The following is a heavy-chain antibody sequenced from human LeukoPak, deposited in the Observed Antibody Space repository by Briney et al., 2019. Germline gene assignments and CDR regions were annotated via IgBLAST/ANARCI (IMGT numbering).Heavy chain of an antibody. V-gene: IGHV1-69*13. D-gene: IGHD3-3*01. CDR3: ARVETYYDFWSGYSTADYGMDV. CDR1: GGIFSSYA. J-gene: IGHJ6*02. CDR2: IIPIFGTA. Sequence: GASVKVSCKTSGGIFSSYAISWVRQAPGQGLEWMGGIIPIFGTANFAQKFQGRVTVIADESTSTAYMELSSLRSEDTAVYYCARVETYYDFWSGYSTADYGMDVWGQGTTVTVSS.